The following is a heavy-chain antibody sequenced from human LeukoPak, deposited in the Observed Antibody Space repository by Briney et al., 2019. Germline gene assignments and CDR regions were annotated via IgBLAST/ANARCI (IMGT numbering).Heavy chain of an antibody. V-gene: IGHV3-21*01. CDR2: ISSSSSYI. CDR3: ARDSDPEWPVDFDY. Sequence: NPGGSLRLSCAASGFTFSSYSMNWVRQAPGKGLEWVSSISSSSSYIYYADSVKGRFTISRDNAKNSLYLQMNSLRAEDTAVYYCARDSDPEWPVDFDYWGQGTLVTVSS. J-gene: IGHJ4*02. D-gene: IGHD3-3*01. CDR1: GFTFSSYS.